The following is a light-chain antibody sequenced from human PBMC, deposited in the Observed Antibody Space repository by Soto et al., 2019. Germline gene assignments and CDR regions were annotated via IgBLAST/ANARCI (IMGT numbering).Light chain of an antibody. CDR1: QTVNSNY. J-gene: IGKJ1*01. CDR3: QQFGNSPQT. V-gene: IGKV3-20*01. Sequence: EIVLTQSPGTLSLSAGERATLSCRASQTVNSNYFAWYQQKPGQAPRLLIYAASSMATGIPDRFSGSGSGTDFTLTINRLEPEDFAVYYCQQFGNSPQTFGQGTKVEIK. CDR2: AAS.